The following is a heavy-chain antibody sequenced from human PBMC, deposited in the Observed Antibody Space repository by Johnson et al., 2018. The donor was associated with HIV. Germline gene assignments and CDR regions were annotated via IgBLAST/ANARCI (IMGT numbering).Heavy chain of an antibody. V-gene: IGHV3-30*02. J-gene: IGHJ3*02. D-gene: IGHD2-15*01. CDR1: GFTFSSYG. Sequence: VQLVESGGGVVQPGGSLRLSCAASGFTFSSYGMYWVRQAPGKGLEWVAFIRYDGSNKYYADSVKGRFTISRDNSKNTLYLQMNSLRAEDTAVYYCARELGYCSGGSCYDAFDIWGQGTMVTVSS. CDR2: IRYDGSNK. CDR3: ARELGYCSGGSCYDAFDI.